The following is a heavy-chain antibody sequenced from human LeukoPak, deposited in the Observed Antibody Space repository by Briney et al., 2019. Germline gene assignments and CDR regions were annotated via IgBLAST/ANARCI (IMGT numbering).Heavy chain of an antibody. J-gene: IGHJ5*02. V-gene: IGHV4-34*01. CDR2: INRSGST. D-gene: IGHD3-10*01. Sequence: SETLSLTCAVYGGSFSGYYWSWIRQPPGKGLEWIGEINRSGSTNYNPSLKSRVTISVDTSKNQFSLRLSSVTAADTAVYYCASTPTGITMVRGVWFDPWGQGTLVTVSS. CDR1: GGSFSGYY. CDR3: ASTPTGITMVRGVWFDP.